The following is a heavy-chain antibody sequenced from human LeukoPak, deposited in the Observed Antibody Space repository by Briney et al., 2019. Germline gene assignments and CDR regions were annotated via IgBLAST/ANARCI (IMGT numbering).Heavy chain of an antibody. CDR1: GGTFSSYA. V-gene: IGHV1-69*13. D-gene: IGHD4-11*01. CDR3: ARLQFQVYYYYYMDV. Sequence: SVRVSCKASGGTFSSYAISWVRQAPGQGLEWMEGIIPIFGTANYAKKFQGRVMITADESTSTAYMELSSPRSEDTAVYYCARLQFQVYYYYYMDVWGKGTTVTVSS. CDR2: IIPIFGTA. J-gene: IGHJ6*03.